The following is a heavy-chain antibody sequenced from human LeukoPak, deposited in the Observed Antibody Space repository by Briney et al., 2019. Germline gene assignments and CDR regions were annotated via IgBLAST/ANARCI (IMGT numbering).Heavy chain of an antibody. V-gene: IGHV3-74*01. CDR1: AFTFSRYW. CDR2: ISSDGTTT. D-gene: IGHD3-10*01. J-gene: IGHJ5*02. Sequence: GGSLRLSCAASAFTFSRYWMHWVRQTPGEGLVWVSRISSDGTTTTYADSVKGRFTISRDNARNTLYLQMNSLRAEDTAVYYCAGFAYDSGSLSWGQGALVTVSS. CDR3: AGFAYDSGSLS.